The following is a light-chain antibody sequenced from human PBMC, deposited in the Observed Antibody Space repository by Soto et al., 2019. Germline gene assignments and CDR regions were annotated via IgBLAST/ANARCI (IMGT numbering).Light chain of an antibody. CDR3: QESYSTS. V-gene: IGKV1-39*01. Sequence: DIQMTQSTSSLSASVGDSLTITCRASQNISTYLNWYQQKPGKAPKLLIYAASNLQSGVPSRFSGSGSGTDFTLTISSLQPEDIATYYCQESYSTSFGQGTKVDIK. CDR2: AAS. J-gene: IGKJ1*01. CDR1: QNISTY.